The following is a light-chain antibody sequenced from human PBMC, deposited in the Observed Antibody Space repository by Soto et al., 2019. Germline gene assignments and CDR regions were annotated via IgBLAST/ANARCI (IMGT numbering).Light chain of an antibody. CDR2: DVS. CDR3: SSYTRSSTLV. CDR1: SSDVGGYSY. V-gene: IGLV2-14*01. J-gene: IGLJ1*01. Sequence: SALNQPASVNRLDGESISITSKENSSDVGGYSYVSWYQQHPGKAPKLMICDVSNRPSGVSNRFSGSKSGNTASLTISGLQAEDEADYYCSSYTRSSTLVFGTGTKVTVL.